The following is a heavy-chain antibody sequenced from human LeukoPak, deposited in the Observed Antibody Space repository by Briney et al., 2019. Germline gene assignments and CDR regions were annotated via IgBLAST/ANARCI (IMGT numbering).Heavy chain of an antibody. J-gene: IGHJ4*02. CDR2: INHSGST. CDR3: ARDNIAVAGSDY. D-gene: IGHD6-19*01. Sequence: SSETLSLTCAVYGGSFSGYYWSWIRQPPGKGLEWIGEINHSGSTNYNPSLKSRVTISVDTSKNQFSLKLSSVTAADTAVYYCARDNIAVAGSDYWGQGTLVTVSS. CDR1: GGSFSGYY. V-gene: IGHV4-34*01.